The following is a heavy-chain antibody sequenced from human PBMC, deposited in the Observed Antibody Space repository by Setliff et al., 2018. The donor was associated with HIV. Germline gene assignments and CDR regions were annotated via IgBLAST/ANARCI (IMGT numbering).Heavy chain of an antibody. Sequence: SETLSLTCAVSGGSISSGGYSWNWIRQPPGKGLEWIGYIFHSGDTYYNPSLKNRVTISLDRSKNQFSLNLTSVTAADTAVYYCASRIYYYDSNNFLREEGFDPWGQGTLVTVSS. CDR3: ASRIYYYDSNNFLREEGFDP. J-gene: IGHJ5*02. CDR1: GGSISSGGYS. CDR2: IFHSGDT. D-gene: IGHD3-22*01. V-gene: IGHV4-30-2*01.